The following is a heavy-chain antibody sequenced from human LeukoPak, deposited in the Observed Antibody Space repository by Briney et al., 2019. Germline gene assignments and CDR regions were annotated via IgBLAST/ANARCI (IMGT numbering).Heavy chain of an antibody. D-gene: IGHD3-10*02. CDR1: GFTFGNYE. J-gene: IGHJ6*04. Sequence: GGSLGLSCAASGFTFGNYEMNWVRQAPGKGLEWVSYISCSGSTIYYADSVKGRFTISRDNAKNSLYLQMNSLRAEDTAVYYCAELGITMIGGVWGKGTTVTISS. V-gene: IGHV3-48*03. CDR2: ISCSGSTI. CDR3: AELGITMIGGV.